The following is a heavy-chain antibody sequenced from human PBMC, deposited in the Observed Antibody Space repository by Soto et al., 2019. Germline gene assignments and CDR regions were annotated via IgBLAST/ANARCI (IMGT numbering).Heavy chain of an antibody. D-gene: IGHD2-2*03. Sequence: PGGSRRLSCAASGCTFSSYAMSWVRQAPGKGLEWVSAISGSGGSTYYADSVKGRFTISRDNSKSTLSLQMNSLRAEDTAIYYCAKLGYCSITSCAFFDYWGQGTPVTVSS. J-gene: IGHJ4*02. CDR1: GCTFSSYA. CDR3: AKLGYCSITSCAFFDY. CDR2: ISGSGGST. V-gene: IGHV3-23*01.